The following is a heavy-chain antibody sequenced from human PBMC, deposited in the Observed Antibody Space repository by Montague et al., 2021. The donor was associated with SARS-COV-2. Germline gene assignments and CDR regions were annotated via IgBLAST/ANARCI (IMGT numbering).Heavy chain of an antibody. CDR3: ARGSYEILRYGMDV. V-gene: IGHV4-59*13. CDR2: IYYSGST. J-gene: IGHJ6*04. Sequence: SETLSLTCTVSGGSISSYYWSWIRQPPGKGLEWIGYIYYSGSTNYNPSLKSRITISLGTSKNQFSLKLSSVTAADTAVYYCARGSYEILRYGMDVWGKGTTVTFSS. D-gene: IGHD3-9*01. CDR1: GGSISSYY.